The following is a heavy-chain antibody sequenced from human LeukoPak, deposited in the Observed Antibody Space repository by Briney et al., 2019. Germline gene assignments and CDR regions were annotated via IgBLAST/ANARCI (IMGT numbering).Heavy chain of an antibody. J-gene: IGHJ5*02. D-gene: IGHD4-11*01. CDR3: ARRPGDYSNFNWFGP. CDR2: MSYSGST. Sequence: SETLSLTCTVSGGSISSSSYYWGWIRQPPGKGLEWIGSMSYSGSTYYNPSLKSRVTISIDTSKNQCALKLSSVTAADTAVYYCARRPGDYSNFNWFGPWGQGTLVTVSS. CDR1: GGSISSSSYY. V-gene: IGHV4-39*01.